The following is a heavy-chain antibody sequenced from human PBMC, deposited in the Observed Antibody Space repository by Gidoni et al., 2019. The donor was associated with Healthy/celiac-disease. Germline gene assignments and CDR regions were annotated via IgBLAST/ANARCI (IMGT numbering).Heavy chain of an antibody. D-gene: IGHD2-15*01. CDR3: ARSPSDCSGGSCHFYYYYYGMDV. Sequence: QVTLKESGPVLVKPTETLTLTCTVSGFSLSNARMGVSWIRQPPGKALEWLAHIFSNDEKSYSTSLKSRLTISKDTSKSQLVLTMTNMDPVDTATYYCARSPSDCSGGSCHFYYYYYGMDVWGQGTTVTVSS. V-gene: IGHV2-26*01. CDR1: GFSLSNARMG. CDR2: IFSNDEK. J-gene: IGHJ6*02.